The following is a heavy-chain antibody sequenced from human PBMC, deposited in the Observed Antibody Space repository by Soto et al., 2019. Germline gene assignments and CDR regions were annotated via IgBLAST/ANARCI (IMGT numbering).Heavy chain of an antibody. Sequence: PGWSLRLSCAASGFTVSSNYMSWVRQATGKGLEWVSVIYSGGSTYYADSVKGRFTISRDNSKNTLYLQMNSLRAEDTAVYYCARDSGDYRNLITEYFQHWGQGTLVTVSS. J-gene: IGHJ1*01. V-gene: IGHV3-66*01. CDR2: IYSGGST. D-gene: IGHD4-4*01. CDR1: GFTVSSNY. CDR3: ARDSGDYRNLITEYFQH.